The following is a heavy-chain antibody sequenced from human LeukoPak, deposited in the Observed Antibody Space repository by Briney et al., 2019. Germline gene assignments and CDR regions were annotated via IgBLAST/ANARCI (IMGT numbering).Heavy chain of an antibody. Sequence: SETLSLTCTVSGVSMSAYQWSWVRQSPEKGLEWIGCINTKGETSYNPSLKSRVTTSVDTPKSQFSLRLTSVTAADTAVYYCATSNDAKIAPFDHWGQGAPVTVSS. CDR3: ATSNDAKIAPFDH. D-gene: IGHD2-21*01. J-gene: IGHJ4*02. V-gene: IGHV4-4*09. CDR1: GVSMSAYQ. CDR2: INTKGET.